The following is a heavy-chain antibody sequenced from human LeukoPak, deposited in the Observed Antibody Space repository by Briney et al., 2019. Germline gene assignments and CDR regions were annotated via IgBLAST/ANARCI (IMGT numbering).Heavy chain of an antibody. CDR2: FKSKSDGGTT. V-gene: IGHV3-15*01. Sequence: TGGLIRLSCAASGFIISNAWMIGVRKARGKGVEWVGRFKSKSDGGTTDYAAPVKSRFTISRDDSKNTLYLQMNSLKTEDTAVYYCTTIRALDYWGRGTRVTVSA. CDR1: GFIISNAW. CDR3: TTIRALDY. J-gene: IGHJ4*02.